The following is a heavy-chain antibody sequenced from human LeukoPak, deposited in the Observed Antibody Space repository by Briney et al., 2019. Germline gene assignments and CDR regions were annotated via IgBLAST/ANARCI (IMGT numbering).Heavy chain of an antibody. D-gene: IGHD6-19*01. CDR3: ARIQQWLGFDS. V-gene: IGHV4-31*03. CDR2: ISYSGSS. Sequence: NPSETLSLTCTVSGASVISGGYYWSWLRQRPGKGLEWIGYISYSGSSYYNPSLKSRLTISLDTSKNQFSLKLTSMTAADTAVYFCARIQQWLGFDSWGQGTLVTVSS. J-gene: IGHJ4*02. CDR1: GASVISGGYY.